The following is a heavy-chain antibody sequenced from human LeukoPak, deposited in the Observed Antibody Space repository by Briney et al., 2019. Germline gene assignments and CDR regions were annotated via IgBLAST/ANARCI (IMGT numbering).Heavy chain of an antibody. Sequence: SETLSLTCTVSGDTISSYYWSWIRQPPGKGLEWIGYIYYSGSTNYNPSLKSRVTISVDTSKNQFSLKLSSVTAADTAVYFCARHGSYYGFTNWFDPWGQGTLVTVSS. CDR2: IYYSGST. V-gene: IGHV4-59*08. CDR1: GDTISSYY. J-gene: IGHJ5*02. CDR3: ARHGSYYGFTNWFDP. D-gene: IGHD3-10*01.